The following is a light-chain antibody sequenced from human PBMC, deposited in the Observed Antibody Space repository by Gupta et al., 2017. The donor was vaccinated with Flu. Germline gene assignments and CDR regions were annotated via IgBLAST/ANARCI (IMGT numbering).Light chain of an antibody. CDR3: SSYTSTNTFYV. Sequence: QPALTQPASVSGSPGQSITISCAGTSSDVGRSNSVSWFQQHPGKAPKLIIYDVTNRPSGFSSRFSGSKSGNTASLTISGLEAEDESDYFCSSYTSTNTFYVFGTGTKVTVL. J-gene: IGLJ1*01. CDR2: DVT. V-gene: IGLV2-14*03. CDR1: SSDVGRSNS.